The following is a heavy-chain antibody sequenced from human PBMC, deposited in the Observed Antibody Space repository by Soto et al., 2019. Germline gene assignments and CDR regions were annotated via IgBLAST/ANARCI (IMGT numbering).Heavy chain of an antibody. V-gene: IGHV1-18*01. Sequence: QVQLVQSGAEVKKPGASVKVSCKASGYTFTTYGISWVRQAPRQGLEWMGWITAYNGNTNYAQNLQGRVTMTTDTSTNTAYMELRSLRSDDTAVYYCARGTYVDVVPYYWGQGTLVTVSS. CDR1: GYTFTTYG. CDR2: ITAYNGNT. D-gene: IGHD5-12*01. CDR3: ARGTYVDVVPYY. J-gene: IGHJ4*02.